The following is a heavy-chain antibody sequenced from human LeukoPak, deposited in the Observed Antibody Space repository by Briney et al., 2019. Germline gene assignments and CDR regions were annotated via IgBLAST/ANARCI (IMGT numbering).Heavy chain of an antibody. D-gene: IGHD2-15*01. CDR1: GFTCSTYA. CDR2: MSYDGSNE. V-gene: IGHV3-30*04. CDR3: ARERGFWGDHSGGFDI. J-gene: IGHJ3*02. Sequence: GGSLRLSCAASGFTCSTYAMNWVRQAPGKGLELVAVMSYDGSNEYYADSVKGRFTISRDNSKNTVFLQMNSLRTVDTAIYYCARERGFWGDHSGGFDIWGQGTMVTVSS.